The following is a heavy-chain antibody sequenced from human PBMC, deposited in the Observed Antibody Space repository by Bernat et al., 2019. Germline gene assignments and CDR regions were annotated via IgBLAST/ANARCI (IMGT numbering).Heavy chain of an antibody. J-gene: IGHJ6*02. CDR2: IRSKAYGGTT. V-gene: IGHV3-49*03. CDR1: GFTFGDYA. Sequence: EVQLVESGGGLVQPGRSLRLSCTASGFTFGDYAMSWFRQAPGKGLEWVGFIRSKAYGGTTEYAASVKGRFTISRDDSKSIAYLQMNSLKTEDTAVYYWTRDRNMVRGVPNYGMDVWGQGTTVTVSS. D-gene: IGHD3-10*01. CDR3: TRDRNMVRGVPNYGMDV.